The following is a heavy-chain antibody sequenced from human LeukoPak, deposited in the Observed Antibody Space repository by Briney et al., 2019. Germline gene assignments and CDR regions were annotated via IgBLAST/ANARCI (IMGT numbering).Heavy chain of an antibody. J-gene: IGHJ5*02. Sequence: ASVKVSRKASGYTFITYYMHWVRQAPGQGLEWMGIINPNSRSTLYAQKFQGRVTMTSDTSTSTVYMELSSLRSEDTAVYYCARPGLGYSYGYPYHWGQGTLVTVSS. CDR2: INPNSRST. CDR1: GYTFITYY. V-gene: IGHV1-46*01. CDR3: ARPGLGYSYGYPYH. D-gene: IGHD5-18*01.